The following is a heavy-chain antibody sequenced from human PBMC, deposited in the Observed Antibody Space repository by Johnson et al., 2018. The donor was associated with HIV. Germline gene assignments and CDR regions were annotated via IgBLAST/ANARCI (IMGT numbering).Heavy chain of an antibody. D-gene: IGHD6-13*01. Sequence: VQLVESGGCLIKPGRSLRLSCAASGFTFDDYAMHWVRQAPGKGLEWVSLISWDGGSTYYADSVKGRFTISRDNSKNSLYLQMNSLRAEDTALYYCASPGSAGSDAFDIWGQGTMVTVSS. V-gene: IGHV3-43D*03. J-gene: IGHJ3*02. CDR2: ISWDGGST. CDR1: GFTFDDYA. CDR3: ASPGSAGSDAFDI.